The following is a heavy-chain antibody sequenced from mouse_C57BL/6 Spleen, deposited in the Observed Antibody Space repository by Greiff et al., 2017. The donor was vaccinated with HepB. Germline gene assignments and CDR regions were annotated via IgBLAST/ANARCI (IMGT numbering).Heavy chain of an antibody. CDR2: INPGSGGT. CDR3: ARSPTTVVAPFDY. Sequence: VQLQESGAELVRPGTSVKVSCKASGYAFTNYLIEWVQQRPGQGLEWIGVINPGSGGTNYNEKFKGKATLTADKSSSTAYMQLSSLTSEDSAVYVGARSPTTVVAPFDYWGQGTTLTVSS. J-gene: IGHJ2*01. CDR1: GYAFTNYL. D-gene: IGHD1-1*01. V-gene: IGHV1-54*01.